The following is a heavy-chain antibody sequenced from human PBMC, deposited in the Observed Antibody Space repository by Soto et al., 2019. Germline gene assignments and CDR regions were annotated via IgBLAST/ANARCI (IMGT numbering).Heavy chain of an antibody. CDR1: GFTFSSYA. CDR3: ARDFGRQWELLGGMDV. D-gene: IGHD1-26*01. J-gene: IGHJ6*02. CDR2: ISGSGGST. V-gene: IGHV3-23*01. Sequence: GGSLRLSCAASGFTFSSYAMSWVRQAPGKGLEWVSAISGSGGSTYYADSVKGRFTISRDNSKNTLYLQMNSLRAEDTAVYYCARDFGRQWELLGGMDVWGQGTTVTVSS.